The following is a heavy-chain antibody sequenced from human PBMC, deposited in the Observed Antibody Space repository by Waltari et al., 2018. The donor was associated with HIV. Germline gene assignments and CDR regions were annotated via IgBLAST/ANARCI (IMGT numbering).Heavy chain of an antibody. V-gene: IGHV3-23*01. Sequence: EVQLLESGGGLVQPGGSLRLSCAASGFAFSHFAMGLVRPAPGKGLEWVSSVSGSSSSAYYAESVKGRFTISRDNPKNTVFLQMNSLRAEDTAIYYCAKVAFDGDNRHEPVKNAFDIWGQGTKVTVSS. CDR2: VSGSSSSA. CDR3: AKVAFDGDNRHEPVKNAFDI. J-gene: IGHJ3*02. D-gene: IGHD2-21*01. CDR1: GFAFSHFA.